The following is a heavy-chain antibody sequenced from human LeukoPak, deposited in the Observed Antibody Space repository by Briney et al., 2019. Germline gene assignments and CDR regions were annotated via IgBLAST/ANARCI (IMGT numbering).Heavy chain of an antibody. Sequence: SETLSLTCTVSGGSIRSSSYYWGWIRQPPGKGLEWIGSIYYSGSTYYNPSLKSRVTISVDTSKNQFSLKLSSVTAADTAVYYCARPLPAAAISPFDYWGQGTLVTVSS. J-gene: IGHJ4*02. D-gene: IGHD2-2*01. CDR1: GGSIRSSSYY. CDR2: IYYSGST. V-gene: IGHV4-39*01. CDR3: ARPLPAAAISPFDY.